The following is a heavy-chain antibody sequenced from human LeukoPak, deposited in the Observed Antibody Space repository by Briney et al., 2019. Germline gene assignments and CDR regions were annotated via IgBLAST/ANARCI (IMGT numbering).Heavy chain of an antibody. J-gene: IGHJ4*02. Sequence: SETLSLTCAVYGGSFSGYYWSWIRQPPGKGLEWIGYIYYSGSTNYNPSLKSRVTISVDTSKNQFSADTAVYYCARMVRGVITLFDYWGQGTLVTVSS. CDR3: ARMVRGVITLFDY. V-gene: IGHV4-59*01. CDR2: IYYSGST. D-gene: IGHD3-10*01. CDR1: GGSFSGYY.